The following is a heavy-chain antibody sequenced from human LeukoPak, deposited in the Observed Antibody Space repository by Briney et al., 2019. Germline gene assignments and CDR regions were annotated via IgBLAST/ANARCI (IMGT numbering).Heavy chain of an antibody. CDR1: GYSFTSYW. V-gene: IGHV5-51*01. J-gene: IGHJ6*03. D-gene: IGHD5-18*01. Sequence: SGESLKISCKGSGYSFTSYWIGWVRQMPGKGLEWMGIIYPGDSDTRYSPSFQGQVTTLADQSNTTAYLQWSDLTASNTAQYYCARFYSSYYYYMDVWGKGTTVTVSS. CDR2: IYPGDSDT. CDR3: ARFYSSYYYYMDV.